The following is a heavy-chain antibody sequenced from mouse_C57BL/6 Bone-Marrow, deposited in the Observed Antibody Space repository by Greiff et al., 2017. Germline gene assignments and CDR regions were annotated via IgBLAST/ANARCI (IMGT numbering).Heavy chain of an antibody. J-gene: IGHJ2*01. D-gene: IGHD1-1*01. CDR1: GFTFSSYA. CDR3: ARVLGEFDY. CDR2: ISDGGSYT. V-gene: IGHV5-4*03. Sequence: EVKLVESGGGLVKPGGSLKLSCAASGFTFSSYAMSWVRQTPEKRLEWVATISDGGSYTYYPDNVKGRFTISRDNAKNNLYLQMSHLKSEDTAMYYCARVLGEFDYWGQGTTLTVSS.